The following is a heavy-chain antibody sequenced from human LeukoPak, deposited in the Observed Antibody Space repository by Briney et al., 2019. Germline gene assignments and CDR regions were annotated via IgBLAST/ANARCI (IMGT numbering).Heavy chain of an antibody. J-gene: IGHJ4*02. Sequence: GGSLRLSCAASGLTFRNYGMQWVRQAPGKGLEWVAVIWYDGSNKYYTDSVKGRFTISRDNSKNTLYLEVNSLRVEGTAVYYCATASGTYTITYWGQGTLVTVPS. CDR1: GLTFRNYG. CDR2: IWYDGSNK. V-gene: IGHV3-33*01. CDR3: ATASGTYTITY. D-gene: IGHD3-16*01.